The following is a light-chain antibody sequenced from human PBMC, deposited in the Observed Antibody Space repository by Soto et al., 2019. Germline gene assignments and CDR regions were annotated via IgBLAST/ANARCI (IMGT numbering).Light chain of an antibody. Sequence: AIQLTQSPSSLSASVGDSVTITCRASQGISSALAWYQQKPGKTPKLLIYDAYSLESGVPSRCSGGGSGTDFTLTSSSLQPEDFATYCCQQFNNYPITFGQGTRLEIK. CDR3: QQFNNYPIT. J-gene: IGKJ5*01. CDR2: DAY. CDR1: QGISSA. V-gene: IGKV1D-13*01.